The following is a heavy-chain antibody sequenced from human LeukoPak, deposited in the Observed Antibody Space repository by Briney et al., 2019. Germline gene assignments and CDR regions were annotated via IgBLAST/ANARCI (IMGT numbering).Heavy chain of an antibody. J-gene: IGHJ4*02. CDR3: ANSRPGEGGPFDY. V-gene: IGHV4-34*01. Sequence: SETLSLTCAVYGGSFSGYYWSWIRQPPGKGLEWIGEINHSGSTNYNPSLKSRVTISVDTSKNRFSLKLSSVTAADTAVYYCANSRPGEGGPFDYWGQGTLVTVSS. CDR1: GGSFSGYY. CDR2: INHSGST. D-gene: IGHD3-16*01.